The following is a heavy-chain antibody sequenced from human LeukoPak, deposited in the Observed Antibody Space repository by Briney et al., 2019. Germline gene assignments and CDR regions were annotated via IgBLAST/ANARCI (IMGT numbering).Heavy chain of an antibody. V-gene: IGHV4-59*05. CDR3: AKSGGYGLIDY. CDR1: GGSFSGYY. J-gene: IGHJ4*01. Sequence: TSETLSLTCAVYGGSFSGYYWSWIRQPPGKGLEWIGSIYYSGSTYYNSSLKSRVTISIDTSKNQVSLNLTSMTAADTAVYYCAKSGGYGLIDYWGQGTLVTVSS. D-gene: IGHD1-26*01. CDR2: IYYSGST.